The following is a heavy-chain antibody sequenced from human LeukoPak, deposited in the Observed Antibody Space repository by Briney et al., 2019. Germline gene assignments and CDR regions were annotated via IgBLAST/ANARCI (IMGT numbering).Heavy chain of an antibody. V-gene: IGHV1-3*01. Sequence: GASVKVSCKASGYTFTSCAMHWVRQAPGQRLEWMGWINAGNGNTKYSQKIQGRVTITRDTSASTACMELSSLRSEDTAVYYCAREWLQTNWFDPWGQGTLVTVSS. CDR1: GYTFTSCA. CDR2: INAGNGNT. CDR3: AREWLQTNWFDP. J-gene: IGHJ5*02. D-gene: IGHD5-24*01.